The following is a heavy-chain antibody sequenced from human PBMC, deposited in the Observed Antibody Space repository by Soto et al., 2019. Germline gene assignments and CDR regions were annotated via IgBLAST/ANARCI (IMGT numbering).Heavy chain of an antibody. CDR2: TYYRSKWYN. CDR1: GDSVSSNSAA. CDR3: ARDRVVVAATNYIYYYGMDV. D-gene: IGHD2-15*01. J-gene: IGHJ6*04. V-gene: IGHV6-1*01. Sequence: SQTLSLTCAISGDSVSSNSAAWNWIRQSPSRGLEWLGRTYYRSKWYNDYAVSVKSRITINPDTSKNQFSLQLNSVTPEDTAVYYCARDRVVVAATNYIYYYGMDVWGERTTVTVSS.